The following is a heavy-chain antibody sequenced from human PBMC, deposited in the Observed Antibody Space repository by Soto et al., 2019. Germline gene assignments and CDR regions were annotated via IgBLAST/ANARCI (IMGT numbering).Heavy chain of an antibody. CDR2: INHSGST. J-gene: IGHJ4*02. Sequence: QVQLHQWGAGLLKPSETLSLTCAVYGGSFSGYYWSWIRQPPGKGLEWIGEINHSGSTNYNPSLKSRVTISVDTSKNQFSLKLSSVTAADTAVYYCARVGVVAATPFDYWGQGTLVTVSS. CDR3: ARVGVVAATPFDY. V-gene: IGHV4-34*01. CDR1: GGSFSGYY. D-gene: IGHD2-15*01.